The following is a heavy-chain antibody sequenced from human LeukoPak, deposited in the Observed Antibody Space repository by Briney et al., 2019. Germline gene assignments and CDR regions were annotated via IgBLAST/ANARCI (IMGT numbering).Heavy chain of an antibody. Sequence: ASVKVSCKASGYTFTSYYMHWVRQAPGQGLEWMGIISPSGGSTSYAQKFQGRVTMTRDTSTSTVYMELSSLRSEDTAVYYCARDAWVIENWFEGWFDPWGQGTLVTVSS. CDR3: ARDAWVIENWFEGWFDP. CDR1: GYTFTSYY. CDR2: ISPSGGST. J-gene: IGHJ5*02. D-gene: IGHD3-10*01. V-gene: IGHV1-46*01.